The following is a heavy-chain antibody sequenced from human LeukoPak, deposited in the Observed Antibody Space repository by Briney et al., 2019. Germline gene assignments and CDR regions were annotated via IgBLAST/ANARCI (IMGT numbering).Heavy chain of an antibody. CDR3: ARQPRYSYGPDYFDY. J-gene: IGHJ4*02. V-gene: IGHV5-51*01. CDR1: GYSFTSYW. CDR2: IYPGDSDT. Sequence: GESLKISCKGSGYSFTSYWIGWVRQMPGRGLEWKGIIYPGDSDTRYSPSFQGQVTISADKSISTAYLQWSSLKASDTAMYYCARQPRYSYGPDYFDYWGQGTLVTVSS. D-gene: IGHD5-18*01.